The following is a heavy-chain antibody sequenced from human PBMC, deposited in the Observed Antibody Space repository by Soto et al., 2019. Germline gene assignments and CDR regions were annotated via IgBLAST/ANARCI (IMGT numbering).Heavy chain of an antibody. V-gene: IGHV1-18*04. CDR1: GYTFNHYA. Sequence: QVQLVQSGPEVRKPGASVKVSCKASGYTFNHYAISWVRQAPGQGLEWMGWISAYNGNTNYAQKFAGRVTMTTDSSTSTAYLEVRSLSSDDTAVYYCARDIVATIQGDYWGQGTLVTVSS. CDR3: ARDIVATIQGDY. D-gene: IGHD5-12*01. CDR2: ISAYNGNT. J-gene: IGHJ4*02.